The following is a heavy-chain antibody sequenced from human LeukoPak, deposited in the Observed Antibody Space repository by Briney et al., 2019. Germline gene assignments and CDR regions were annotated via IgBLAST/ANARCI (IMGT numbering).Heavy chain of an antibody. V-gene: IGHV3-33*03. D-gene: IGHD6-19*01. CDR2: IWYDGSNK. Sequence: GGSLRLSCAASGFTFSSYGMHWVRQAPGKGLEWVAVIWYDGSNKYYADSVKGRFTISRDNAKNSLYLQMDSLRVEDTAFYYCAKDNRRHYTSGPNPDSLHWGQGALVTVSS. J-gene: IGHJ4*02. CDR1: GFTFSSYG. CDR3: AKDNRRHYTSGPNPDSLH.